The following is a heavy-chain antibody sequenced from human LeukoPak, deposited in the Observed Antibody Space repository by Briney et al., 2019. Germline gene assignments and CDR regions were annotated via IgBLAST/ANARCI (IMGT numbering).Heavy chain of an antibody. Sequence: GGSLRLSCTASGFTFGDYAMSWVRQAPGKGLEWVGFIRSKAYGGTTEYAASVKGRFTISRDDSKSIAYLQMNSLKTEDTAMYYCTRGYSGSLYYYYYYYMDVWGKGTTVTVSS. V-gene: IGHV3-49*04. CDR2: IRSKAYGGTT. D-gene: IGHD1-26*01. CDR3: TRGYSGSLYYYYYYYMDV. J-gene: IGHJ6*03. CDR1: GFTFGDYA.